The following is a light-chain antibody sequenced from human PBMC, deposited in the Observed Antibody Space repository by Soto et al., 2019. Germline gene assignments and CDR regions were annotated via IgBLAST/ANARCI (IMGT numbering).Light chain of an antibody. CDR2: EVN. J-gene: IGLJ1*01. CDR3: SSYAGSSNV. V-gene: IGLV2-8*01. Sequence: QSELTQPPSASGSAGRSVSISCTGTSSDVGGYNYVSWYQQHPGKAPKLMIYEVNKRPSGVPDRFSGSKSGNTASLTVSGLQTEDEADYYCSSYAGSSNVFGTGTKVTVL. CDR1: SSDVGGYNY.